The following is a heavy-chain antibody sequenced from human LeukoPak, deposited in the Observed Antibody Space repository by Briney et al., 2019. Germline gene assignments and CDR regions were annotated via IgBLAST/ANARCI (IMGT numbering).Heavy chain of an antibody. J-gene: IGHJ5*02. V-gene: IGHV6-1*01. CDR1: GDSVSSNSAA. CDR2: TYYRSKWYN. Sequence: SQTLSLTCAISGDSVSSNSAAWNWIRQSPSRGLEWLGRTYYRSKWYNDYAVSVKSRITINPDTSKNQFSLQLNSVTPEDTAVYYCARGGGYYGSGSYYLHWFDPWGQGTLVTVSS. D-gene: IGHD3-10*01. CDR3: ARGGGYYGSGSYYLHWFDP.